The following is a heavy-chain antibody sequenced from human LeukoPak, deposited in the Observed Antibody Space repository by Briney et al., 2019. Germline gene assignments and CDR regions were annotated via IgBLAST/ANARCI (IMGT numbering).Heavy chain of an antibody. CDR1: GFTFSSYA. J-gene: IGHJ2*01. V-gene: IGHV3-23*01. Sequence: SGGSLRLSCAASGFTFSSYAMTWVRQAPGKGLEWVSANSGSGAYTYHEDSVKGRFTISRDNSKNTLYLQMNSLRAEDTAVYYCAKVLDSSRYWYFDLWGRGTLVTVSS. CDR2: NSGSGAYT. D-gene: IGHD6-6*01. CDR3: AKVLDSSRYWYFDL.